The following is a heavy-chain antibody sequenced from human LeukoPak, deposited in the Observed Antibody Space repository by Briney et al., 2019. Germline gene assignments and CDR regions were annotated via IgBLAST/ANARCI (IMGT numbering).Heavy chain of an antibody. CDR2: ILSDGSNK. CDR1: GFTFSNYA. CDR3: ARDVNTSLPYYYYGVDV. D-gene: IGHD5-18*01. Sequence: GRSLRLSCAASGFTFSNYAVLWVGQARGKGLEWVAIILSDGSNKYYADSVKGRFTISRDNSKNTLYLQMNSLRAEDTAVYYCARDVNTSLPYYYYGVDVWGQGTMVTVSS. J-gene: IGHJ6*02. V-gene: IGHV3-30-3*01.